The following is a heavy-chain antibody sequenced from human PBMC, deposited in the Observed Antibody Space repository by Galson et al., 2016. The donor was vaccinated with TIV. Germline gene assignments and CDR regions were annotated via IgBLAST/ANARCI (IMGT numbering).Heavy chain of an antibody. CDR3: AAGRWSRGALDI. CDR2: ISSGRSSSP. V-gene: IGHV3-11*06. D-gene: IGHD1-26*01. Sequence: SLRLSCAASGFTFSDYYMNWVRQPPGKGLEWISYISSGRSSSPIYVDSVKGRFTISRDNAKNSLYLQMSKLRAEDTAVYYCAAGRWSRGALDIWGQGTMVTASS. J-gene: IGHJ3*02. CDR1: GFTFSDYY.